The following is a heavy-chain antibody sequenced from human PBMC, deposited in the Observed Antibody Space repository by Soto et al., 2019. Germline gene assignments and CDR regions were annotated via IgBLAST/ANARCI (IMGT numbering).Heavy chain of an antibody. D-gene: IGHD4-4*01. J-gene: IGHJ4*02. Sequence: PSETLSLTWTVSGGSVTNSSYYWGWIRQSPGKGLEWIGRVYYRGRRYSKSSVKSRVTLSVDTSKHHFSLNLNSVTASDSDVYFCVRQRTTVITHAYFDYWGPGALVTVSS. CDR3: VRQRTTVITHAYFDY. CDR1: GGSVTNSSYY. V-gene: IGHV4-39*02. CDR2: VYYRGRR.